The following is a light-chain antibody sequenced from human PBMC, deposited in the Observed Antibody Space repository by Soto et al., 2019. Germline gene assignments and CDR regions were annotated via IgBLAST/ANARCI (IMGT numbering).Light chain of an antibody. CDR1: ESVSNN. CDR2: AAS. CDR3: QQYNNWPSMT. V-gene: IGKV3-15*01. J-gene: IGKJ5*01. Sequence: DIVMTQSPATLSVSPGERATLSCRASESVSNNFSWYQQKPGQAPRLLFYAASTRATGVPARFSGSGSGTDFKLSISTLQSEDFAVYYCQQYNNWPSMTFGQGTRLEIK.